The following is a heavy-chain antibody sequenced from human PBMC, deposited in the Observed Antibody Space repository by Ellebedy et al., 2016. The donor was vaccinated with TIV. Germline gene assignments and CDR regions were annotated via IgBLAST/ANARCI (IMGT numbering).Heavy chain of an antibody. CDR1: GFTLSSYA. D-gene: IGHD3-10*01. V-gene: IGHV3-23*01. CDR3: AKDRYYYGSGGFDY. J-gene: IGHJ4*02. Sequence: GESLKISXSASGFTLSSYAMSWVRQAPGKGLEWVSALSGRGGRTYYAGSVKGRFTISRDNSKNTLYLQMNSLRAGDTAVYYCAKDRYYYGSGGFDYWGQGTLVTVSS. CDR2: LSGRGGRT.